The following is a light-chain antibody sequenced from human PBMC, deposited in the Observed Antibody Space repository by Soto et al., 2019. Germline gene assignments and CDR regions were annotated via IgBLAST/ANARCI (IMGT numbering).Light chain of an antibody. J-gene: IGKJ4*01. CDR2: LGS. CDR1: QILLPRNGYNY. Sequence: DIVMTQSPLSLPVTPGEPASISCRSSQILLPRNGYNYLDWYRQKSGQSPQLLIYLGSNRASGVPDRFSGSGSGTDFTLKISRVEAEDVGVYYCMQALQTPTFGGGTKVEIK. V-gene: IGKV2-28*01. CDR3: MQALQTPT.